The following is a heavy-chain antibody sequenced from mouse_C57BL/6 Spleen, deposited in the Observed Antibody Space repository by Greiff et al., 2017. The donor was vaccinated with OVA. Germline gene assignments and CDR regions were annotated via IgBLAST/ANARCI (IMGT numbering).Heavy chain of an antibody. J-gene: IGHJ2*01. V-gene: IGHV1-15*01. CDR1: GYTFTDYE. Sequence: QVQLQQSGAELVRPGASVTLSCKASGYTFTDYEMHWVKQTPVHGLEWIGAIDPETGGTAYNQKFKGKAILTADKSSSTAYMELRSLTSEDSAVYYCTRRGTGTTFDYWGKGTTLTVSS. CDR2: IDPETGGT. CDR3: TRRGTGTTFDY. D-gene: IGHD4-1*01.